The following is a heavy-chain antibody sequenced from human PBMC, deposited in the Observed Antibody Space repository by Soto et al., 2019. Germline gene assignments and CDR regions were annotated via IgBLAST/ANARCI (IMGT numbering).Heavy chain of an antibody. CDR2: IYHSGST. CDR3: ARGDIVVVPAATHNWFDP. CDR1: GGSISSSNW. J-gene: IGHJ5*02. V-gene: IGHV4-4*02. D-gene: IGHD2-2*01. Sequence: SETLSLTCAVSGGSISSSNWWSWVRQPPGKGLEWIGEIYHSGSTNYNPSLKSRVTISVDKSKNQFSLKLSSVTAADTAVYYCARGDIVVVPAATHNWFDPWGQGTLVTVS.